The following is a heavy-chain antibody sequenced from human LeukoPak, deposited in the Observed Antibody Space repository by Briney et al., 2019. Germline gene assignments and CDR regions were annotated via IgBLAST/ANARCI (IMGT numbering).Heavy chain of an antibody. CDR3: ARRRGWEPDAFDI. CDR2: IFPSGGEI. V-gene: IGHV3-23*01. D-gene: IGHD1-26*01. CDR1: GFTFSTFA. Sequence: GGSRRLSCAASGFTFSTFAMIWVRQPPGKGLEWVSSIFPSGGEIHYADSVKGRFTISRDNSKNTLYLQMGSLRAEDMAVYYCARRRGWEPDAFDIWGQGTMVTVSS. J-gene: IGHJ3*02.